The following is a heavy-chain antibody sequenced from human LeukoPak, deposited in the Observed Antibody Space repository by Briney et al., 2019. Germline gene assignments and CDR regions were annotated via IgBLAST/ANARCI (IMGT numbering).Heavy chain of an antibody. J-gene: IGHJ6*03. Sequence: PGGSLRLSCAPSGFTFSTYGMYWVRPAPGKGLEWVAFIQYVGSNKYNADSVKGRFTISRDTSKNTLYLQMNSLRAEDTAVYYCAKDTVTPAYYYMDVWGKGTTVTVSS. CDR1: GFTFSTYG. CDR2: IQYVGSNK. V-gene: IGHV3-30*02. CDR3: AKDTVTPAYYYMDV. D-gene: IGHD4-11*01.